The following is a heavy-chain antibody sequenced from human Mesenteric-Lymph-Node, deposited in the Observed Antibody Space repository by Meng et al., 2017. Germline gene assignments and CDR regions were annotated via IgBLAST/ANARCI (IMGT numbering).Heavy chain of an antibody. Sequence: ASVKVSCKASGYTFTSYYMHWVRQAPGQGREWMGIINPSGGSTSYAQKFQGRVTMTRDTSTSTVYMELSSLRSEDTAVYYCARDGGTITQYYDFWAGFDYWGQGTLVTVSS. D-gene: IGHD3-3*01. CDR1: GYTFTSYY. J-gene: IGHJ4*01. V-gene: IGHV1-46*01. CDR3: ARDGGTITQYYDFWAGFDY. CDR2: INPSGGST.